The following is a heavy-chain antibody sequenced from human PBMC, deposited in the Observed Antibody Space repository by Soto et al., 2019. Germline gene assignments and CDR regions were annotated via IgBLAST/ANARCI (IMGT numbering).Heavy chain of an antibody. CDR1: GFTFSSYG. CDR2: ISYDGSNK. CDR3: ATRYCSSTSCSISYYYYYYGMDV. D-gene: IGHD2-2*01. Sequence: PGGSLRLSCAASGFTFSSYGMHWVRQAPGKGLEWVAVISYDGSNKYYADSVKGRFTISRDNSKNTLYLQMNSLRAEDTAVYYCATRYCSSTSCSISYYYYYYGMDVWGQGTTVTVSS. J-gene: IGHJ6*02. V-gene: IGHV3-30*03.